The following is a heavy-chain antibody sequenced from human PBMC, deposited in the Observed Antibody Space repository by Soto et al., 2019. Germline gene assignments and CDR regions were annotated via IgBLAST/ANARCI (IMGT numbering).Heavy chain of an antibody. CDR2: IYYSGST. V-gene: IGHV4-59*01. CDR3: ARDTAPGIAVAAPKYYYYGMDV. D-gene: IGHD6-19*01. Sequence: SETLSLTCTVSGGSISSYYWSWIRQPPGKGLEWIGYIYYSGSTNYNPSLKSRVTISVDTSKNQFSLKLSSVTAADTAVYYCARDTAPGIAVAAPKYYYYGMDVWGQGTTVTVSS. J-gene: IGHJ6*02. CDR1: GGSISSYY.